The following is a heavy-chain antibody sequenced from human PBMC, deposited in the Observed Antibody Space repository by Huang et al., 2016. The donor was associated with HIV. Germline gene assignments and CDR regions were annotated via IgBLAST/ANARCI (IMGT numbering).Heavy chain of an antibody. CDR1: GYPFTNYD. V-gene: IGHV1-8*02. J-gene: IGHJ4*02. D-gene: IGHD4-17*01. Sequence: QVHLVQSGAEVKKPGASGKVSCKASGYPFTNYDINWVRQAPGRGLEWMGWMNPNTGNTGFAQSFQGRGTMTRKTSITTAYMELTSLTSEDTAVYYCARSAYGDLDYWGLGTLVIVSS. CDR2: MNPNTGNT. CDR3: ARSAYGDLDY.